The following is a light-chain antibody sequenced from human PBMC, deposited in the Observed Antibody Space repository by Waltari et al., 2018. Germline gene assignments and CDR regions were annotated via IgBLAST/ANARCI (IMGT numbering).Light chain of an antibody. CDR1: QSVLSSSNNKDY. V-gene: IGKV4-1*01. CDR3: QQYYGTPLT. CDR2: WAS. Sequence: DIVMTQSPDSLAVSLGERATINCKSSQSVLSSSNNKDYLAWYQQKPGQPPKLLIYWASTRESGVPDRFRGSGSETEFTLTISSLQAEDVAVYYCQQYYGTPLTFGGGTKVEVK. J-gene: IGKJ4*01.